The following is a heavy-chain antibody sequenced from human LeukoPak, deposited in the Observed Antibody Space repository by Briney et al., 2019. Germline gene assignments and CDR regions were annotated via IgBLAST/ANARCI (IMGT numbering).Heavy chain of an antibody. D-gene: IGHD3-3*01. Sequence: PGGSLRLSCAASGFTFSSYAMSWVRQAPGKGLEWVSAISGSGGSTYYADSVKGRFTISRDNSKNTLYLQMNSLRAEDTAVYYCAKAHYDFWSGYYAPDYWGQGTLVTVSS. V-gene: IGHV3-23*01. J-gene: IGHJ4*02. CDR3: AKAHYDFWSGYYAPDY. CDR1: GFTFSSYA. CDR2: ISGSGGST.